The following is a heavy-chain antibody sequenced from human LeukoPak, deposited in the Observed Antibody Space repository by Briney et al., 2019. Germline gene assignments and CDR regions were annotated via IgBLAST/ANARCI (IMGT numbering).Heavy chain of an antibody. V-gene: IGHV3-23*01. CDR1: GFTFSNYA. CDR3: GKDPKSGSYYDSFHM. J-gene: IGHJ3*02. D-gene: IGHD1-26*01. CDR2: IRADGTST. Sequence: GGSLRLSCAASGFTFSNYAMNWVRQAPGKGLEWVSGIRADGTSTYYADSVKGRFTISRDNSKNTLYLQMNSLRAEDTAVYFCGKDPKSGSYYDSFHMCGQGTVVTVSS.